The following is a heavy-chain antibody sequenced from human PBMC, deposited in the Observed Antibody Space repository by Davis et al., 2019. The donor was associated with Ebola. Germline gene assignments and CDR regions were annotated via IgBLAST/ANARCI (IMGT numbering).Heavy chain of an antibody. CDR3: ARVYSGYD. CDR1: GFTFDVYT. V-gene: IGHV3-21*01. J-gene: IGHJ4*02. D-gene: IGHD5-12*01. CDR2: ISNGGAYI. Sequence: GESLKISCAASGFTFDVYTMNWVRQGPGKGLEWVAFISNGGAYIFYADSVKGRFTISRDNAKKFLYLQMDRLRVEDTGTYFCARVYSGYDWGQGTQVVVSS.